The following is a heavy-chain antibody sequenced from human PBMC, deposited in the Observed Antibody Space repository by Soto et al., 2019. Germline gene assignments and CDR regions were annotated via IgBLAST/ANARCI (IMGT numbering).Heavy chain of an antibody. CDR3: ARGIKVLRFLEGSMDV. J-gene: IGHJ6*02. Sequence: PSETLSLTCTVSGGSISSGGYYWSWIRQHPGKGLEWIGYIYYSGSTYYNPSLKSRVTISVDTSKNQFSLKLSSVTAADTAVYYCARGIKVLRFLEGSMDVWGQGTTVTVSS. CDR2: IYYSGST. V-gene: IGHV4-31*03. D-gene: IGHD3-3*01. CDR1: GGSISSGGYY.